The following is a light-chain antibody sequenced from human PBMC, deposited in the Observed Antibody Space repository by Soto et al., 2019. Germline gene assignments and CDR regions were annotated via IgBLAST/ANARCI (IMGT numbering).Light chain of an antibody. CDR3: CSYAPSRTLL. J-gene: IGLJ2*01. Sequence: QSVPTQPASVYGSHGESLTISCTGTSSVVGTYNLVTWYQQHPGRVPKLILYEGNKRPSGVSSRFSASKSGNTASLTISGLQAEDEADYFCCSYAPSRTLLFGGGTKVTVL. CDR2: EGN. CDR1: SSVVGTYNL. V-gene: IGLV2-23*01.